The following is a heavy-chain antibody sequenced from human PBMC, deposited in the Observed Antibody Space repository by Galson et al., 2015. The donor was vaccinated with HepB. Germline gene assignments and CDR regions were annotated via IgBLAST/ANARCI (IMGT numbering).Heavy chain of an antibody. CDR1: GYTFTGYY. Sequence: SVKVSCKASGYTFTGYYMHWVRQAPGQGLEWMGRINPNSGGTNYAQKFQGRVTMTRDTSISTAYMELSRLRSDDTAVYYCARDSDIVATVDAFDIWGQGTMVTVSS. D-gene: IGHD5-12*01. V-gene: IGHV1-2*06. CDR2: INPNSGGT. J-gene: IGHJ3*02. CDR3: ARDSDIVATVDAFDI.